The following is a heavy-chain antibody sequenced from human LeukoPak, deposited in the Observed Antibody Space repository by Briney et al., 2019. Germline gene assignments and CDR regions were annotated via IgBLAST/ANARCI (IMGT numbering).Heavy chain of an antibody. CDR2: VDPDGTTT. CDR3: TRVQAGRSGLMDV. D-gene: IGHD2-8*02. J-gene: IGHJ6*02. CDR1: GFTLSNYW. Sequence: GGSLRLSCAASGFTLSNYWMHWVRQAPGEGLAWVSRVDPDGTTTNYADSVTGRFTTSRDNAKNTLYLQMNSLRAEDTALYYCTRVQAGRSGLMDVWGRGTTVTVSS. V-gene: IGHV3-74*01.